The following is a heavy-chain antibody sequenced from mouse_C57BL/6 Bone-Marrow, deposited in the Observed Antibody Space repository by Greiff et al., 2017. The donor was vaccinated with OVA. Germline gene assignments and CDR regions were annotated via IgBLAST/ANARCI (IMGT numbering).Heavy chain of an antibody. CDR2: INPNYGTT. Sequence: EVKLMESGPELVKPGASVKISCKASGYSFTDYNMNWVKQSNGKSLEWIGVINPNYGTTSYNQKFQGKATLTVDPSSSTSYMQLNSLTSEDSAVYYCAFYYVSSYRYFDVWGTGTTVTVSS. CDR1: GYSFTDYN. CDR3: AFYYVSSYRYFDV. J-gene: IGHJ1*03. V-gene: IGHV1-39*01. D-gene: IGHD1-1*01.